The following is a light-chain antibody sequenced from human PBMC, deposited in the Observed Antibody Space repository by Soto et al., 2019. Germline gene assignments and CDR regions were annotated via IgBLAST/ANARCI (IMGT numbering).Light chain of an antibody. CDR3: QQYDNLPPLWT. J-gene: IGKJ1*01. V-gene: IGKV1-33*01. Sequence: DIQMTQSPSSLSASVGDRVTITCQASQDISNYLNWYQQKPGKAPKLLIYDASNLETGVPSRFSGSGSGTDFTFTISSLQPEDIATYYCQQYDNLPPLWTFXQGTKVDIK. CDR2: DAS. CDR1: QDISNY.